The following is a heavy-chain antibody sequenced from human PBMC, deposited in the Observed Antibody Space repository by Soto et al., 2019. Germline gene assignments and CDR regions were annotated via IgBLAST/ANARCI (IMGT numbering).Heavy chain of an antibody. CDR1: GGSVTSGTYY. D-gene: IGHD2-2*01. CDR3: ARHHGDFDAKGAFDI. J-gene: IGHJ3*02. CDR2: IHYSGSA. V-gene: IGHV4-61*01. Sequence: QVQLQESGPGLVKPSETLSLTCTVSGGSVTSGTYYWNWIRQAPGKRLEWIAYIHYSGSANYNPSLRSRVTISVDTSKNQFSLKLTSVTAADTAVYYCARHHGDFDAKGAFDIWGQGTMVTVSS.